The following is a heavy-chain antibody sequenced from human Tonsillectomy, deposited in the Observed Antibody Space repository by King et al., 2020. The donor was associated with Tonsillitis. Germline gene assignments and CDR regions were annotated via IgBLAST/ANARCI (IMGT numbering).Heavy chain of an antibody. J-gene: IGHJ5*02. CDR3: ARGRVYYYDSSGYDWFDP. D-gene: IGHD3-22*01. CDR1: GFTFSSYS. V-gene: IGHV3-48*02. CDR2: ISSSSSTI. Sequence: VQLVESGGGLVQPGGSLRLSCAASGFTFSSYSMNWVRQAPGKGLEWVSYISSSSSTIYYADSVKGRFTISRDNAKNSLYLQMNILRDEDTAVYYCARGRVYYYDSSGYDWFDPWGQGTLVTVSS.